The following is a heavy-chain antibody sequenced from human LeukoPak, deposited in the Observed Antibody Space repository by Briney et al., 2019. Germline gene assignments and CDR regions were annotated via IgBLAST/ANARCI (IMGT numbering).Heavy chain of an antibody. CDR1: GFTFSSYA. CDR3: AREVAGTGGYYFDY. Sequence: GGSLRLSCAASGFTFSSYAMSWVRQAPGKGLEWVANIKQDGSEKYYVDSVKGRFTISRDNAKNSLYLQMNSLRAEDTAVYYCAREVAGTGGYYFDYWGQGTLVTVSS. V-gene: IGHV3-7*03. D-gene: IGHD6-13*01. J-gene: IGHJ4*02. CDR2: IKQDGSEK.